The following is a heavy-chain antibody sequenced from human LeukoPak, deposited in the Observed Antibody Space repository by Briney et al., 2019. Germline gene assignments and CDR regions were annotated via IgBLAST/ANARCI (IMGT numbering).Heavy chain of an antibody. CDR2: IYYSGSS. V-gene: IGHV4-39*01. D-gene: IGHD2-21*01. CDR3: ARQGESLTWLDP. J-gene: IGHJ5*02. CDR1: GGSISSSSYY. Sequence: SETLSLTCTVSGGSISSSSYYWAWIRQPPGKGLEWIGSIYYSGSSYYNPSLNSRATITEDTSKSQFSLKLNFVAAADTAVYYCARQGESLTWLDPWGQGTLVTVSS.